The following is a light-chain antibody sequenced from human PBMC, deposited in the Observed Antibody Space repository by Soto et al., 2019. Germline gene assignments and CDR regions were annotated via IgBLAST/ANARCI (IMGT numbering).Light chain of an antibody. CDR3: SSYAGSKNLRV. J-gene: IGLJ1*01. CDR2: EVS. CDR1: SSDVGDYNY. Sequence: QSVLTQPPSASGSPGQSVTISCTGTSSDVGDYNYVSWYQQHPGKAPKLMIYEVSKRPSGVPDRFSGSKSGNTASLTVSGLQAEDEGDYYCSSYAGSKNLRVLGNGTKLT. V-gene: IGLV2-8*01.